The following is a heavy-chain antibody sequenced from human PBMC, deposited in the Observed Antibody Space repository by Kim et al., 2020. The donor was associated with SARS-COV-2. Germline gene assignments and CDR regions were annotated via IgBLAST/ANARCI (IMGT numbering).Heavy chain of an antibody. D-gene: IGHD3-3*01. J-gene: IGHJ6*02. CDR1: GGTFSSYA. V-gene: IGHV1-69*13. Sequence: SVKVSCKASGGTFSSYAISWVRQAPGQGLEWMGGIIPIFGTANYAQKFQGRVTITADESTSTAYMELSSLRSEDTAVYYCARVYFLEWLEDGMDVWGQGTTVTVSS. CDR2: IIPIFGTA. CDR3: ARVYFLEWLEDGMDV.